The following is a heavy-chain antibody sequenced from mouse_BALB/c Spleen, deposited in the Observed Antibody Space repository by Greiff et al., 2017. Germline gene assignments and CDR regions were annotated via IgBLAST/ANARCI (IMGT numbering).Heavy chain of an antibody. J-gene: IGHJ4*01. CDR1: GFTFSSFG. CDR2: ISSGSSTI. Sequence: EVKLVESGGGLVQPGGSRKLSCAASGFTFSSFGMHWVRQAPEKGLEWVAYISSGSSTIYYADTVKGRFTISRDNPKNTLFLQMTSLRSEDTAMYYCARSVTTEGYYAMDYWGQGTSVTVSS. CDR3: ARSVTTEGYYAMDY. D-gene: IGHD2-2*01. V-gene: IGHV5-17*02.